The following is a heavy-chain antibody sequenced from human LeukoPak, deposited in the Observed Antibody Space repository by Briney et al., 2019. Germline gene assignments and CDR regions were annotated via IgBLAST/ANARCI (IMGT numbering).Heavy chain of an antibody. CDR2: ISGSGGST. CDR3: AKAKNYSGYLYFDY. V-gene: IGHV3-23*01. D-gene: IGHD5-12*01. J-gene: IGHJ4*02. Sequence: PGGSLRLSCAASGLTFSSYAMSWVRQAPGKGLEWVSAISGSGGSTYYADSVKGRFTISRDNSKNTLYLQMNSLRAEDTAVYYCAKAKNYSGYLYFDYWGQGTLVTVSS. CDR1: GLTFSSYA.